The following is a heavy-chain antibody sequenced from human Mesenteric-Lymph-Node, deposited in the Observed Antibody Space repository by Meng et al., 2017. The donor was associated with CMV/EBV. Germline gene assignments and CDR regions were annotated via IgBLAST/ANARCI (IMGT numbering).Heavy chain of an antibody. CDR3: ARDSSRLYNY. CDR1: GYSISSGYY. Sequence: SETLSLTCTVSGYSISSGYYWGWIRQPPGKGLEWIGSIYHSGSTYYSPSLKSRVTISVDTSKNQFSLKLSSVTAADTAIYFCARDSSRLYNYWGQGTLVTVSS. V-gene: IGHV4-38-2*02. J-gene: IGHJ4*02. D-gene: IGHD3-16*02. CDR2: IYHSGST.